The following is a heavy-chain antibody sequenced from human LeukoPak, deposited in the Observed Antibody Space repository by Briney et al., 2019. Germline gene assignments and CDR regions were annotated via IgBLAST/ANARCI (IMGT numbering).Heavy chain of an antibody. CDR3: ARAVGYCTNGVCYSPAYYYYYMDV. CDR1: GGSISSSSYY. Sequence: SETLSLTCTVSGGSISSSSYYWGWIRQPPGKGLEWIGSIYYGGSTYYNPSLKSRVTISVDTSKNQFSLKLSSVTAADTAVYYCARAVGYCTNGVCYSPAYYYYYMDVWGKGTTVTVSS. J-gene: IGHJ6*03. CDR2: IYYGGST. D-gene: IGHD2-8*01. V-gene: IGHV4-39*07.